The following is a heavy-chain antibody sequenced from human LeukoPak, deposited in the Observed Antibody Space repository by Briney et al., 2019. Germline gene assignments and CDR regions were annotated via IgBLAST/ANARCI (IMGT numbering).Heavy chain of an antibody. Sequence: GRSLRLSCAASGFTFSSYAMHWVRQAPGKGLVWVSRINSDGSSTSYADSVKGRFTISRDNAKNTLYLQLNSLRAEDTAVYYCAREGSQQWLVPSDYWSQGTLVTVSS. V-gene: IGHV3-74*01. J-gene: IGHJ4*02. CDR3: AREGSQQWLVPSDY. CDR2: INSDGSST. D-gene: IGHD6-19*01. CDR1: GFTFSSYA.